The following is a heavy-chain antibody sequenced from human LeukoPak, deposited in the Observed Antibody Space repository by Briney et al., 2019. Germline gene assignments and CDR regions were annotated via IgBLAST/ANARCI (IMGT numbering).Heavy chain of an antibody. Sequence: SETLSLTCTVSGGSITSSSYYWGWIRQPPGKGLEWIGNIYYSGSTNYNPSLKSRVTISLGTSRIQFSLNLSSVTAADTAVYYCARAVAGATMDYYYGMDVWGQGTTVTVSS. CDR3: ARAVAGATMDYYYGMDV. CDR1: GGSITSSSYY. D-gene: IGHD1-26*01. V-gene: IGHV4-39*07. CDR2: IYYSGST. J-gene: IGHJ6*02.